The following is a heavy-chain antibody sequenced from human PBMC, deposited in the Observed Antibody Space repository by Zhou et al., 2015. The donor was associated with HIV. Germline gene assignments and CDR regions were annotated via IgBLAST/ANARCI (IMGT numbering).Heavy chain of an antibody. CDR3: ARLVLLPDGFDP. J-gene: IGHJ5*02. D-gene: IGHD3-9*01. CDR2: IIPIFGTP. CDR1: GGNFNTYE. V-gene: IGHV1-69*06. Sequence: QVQLVQSGAEVKKPGSSVKVSCKASGGNFNTYEISWVRQAPGQGLEWMGGIIPIFGTPNYARRFRGRVTITADKSTTTAYMELSSLRSEDTAVYYCARLVLLPDGFDPWGQGTLVTVSS.